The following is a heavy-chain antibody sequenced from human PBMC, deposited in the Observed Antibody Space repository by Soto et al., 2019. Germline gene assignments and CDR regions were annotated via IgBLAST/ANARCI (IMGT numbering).Heavy chain of an antibody. CDR1: GDTFNFYT. CDR3: ATNYGSGSTHFDY. CDR2: IIPMLGMS. Sequence: QVQLVQSGAEVKKPGSSVRVSCTASGDTFNFYTISWVRQVPGQGAEWMGRIIPMLGMSNYAQKFQGRVTIMADKSTSTVYMNLSGLISEDTAVYYCATNYGSGSTHFDYWGQGTLVTVSS. V-gene: IGHV1-69*02. J-gene: IGHJ4*02. D-gene: IGHD3-10*01.